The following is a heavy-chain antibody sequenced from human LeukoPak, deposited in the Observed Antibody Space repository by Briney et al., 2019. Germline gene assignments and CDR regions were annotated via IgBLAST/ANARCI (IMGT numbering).Heavy chain of an antibody. CDR2: ISAYNGNT. V-gene: IGHV1-18*01. CDR3: ARDRYYYDSSGFYYYMDV. D-gene: IGHD3-22*01. J-gene: IGHJ6*03. CDR1: GYTFTSYG. Sequence: ASVKVSCKASGYTFTSYGISWVRQAPGQGREWMGWISAYNGNTNYAQKLQGRVTMTTDTSTSTAYMELRTLRSDDTAVYYCARDRYYYDSSGFYYYMDVWGKGTTVTVSS.